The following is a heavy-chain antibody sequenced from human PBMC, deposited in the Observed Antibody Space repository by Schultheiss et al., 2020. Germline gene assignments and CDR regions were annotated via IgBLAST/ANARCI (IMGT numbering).Heavy chain of an antibody. CDR2: ISWNSGSI. CDR1: GFTFSSRA. CDR3: ARDPPSRGYSYGYGGNYYGMDV. J-gene: IGHJ6*02. V-gene: IGHV3-9*01. D-gene: IGHD5-18*01. Sequence: SLRLSCTASGFTFSSRAMHWVRQAPGKGLGWVSGISWNSGSIGNVDSVKGRFTISRDNAKNSLYLQMNSLRAEDTAVYYCARDPPSRGYSYGYGGNYYGMDVWGQGTTVTVSS.